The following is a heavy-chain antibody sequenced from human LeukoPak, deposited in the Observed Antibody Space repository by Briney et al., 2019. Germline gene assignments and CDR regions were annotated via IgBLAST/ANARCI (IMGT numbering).Heavy chain of an antibody. Sequence: GGSLRLSCAASGFTFSNAWMHWVRQAPGKGLVWVSRISKDGSSTNYADSVKGRFTISRDNAKNTLYLQMSSLTAEDTAVYYCAASMAGFNWFDPWGQGTLVTVSS. CDR1: GFTFSNAW. V-gene: IGHV3-74*01. J-gene: IGHJ5*02. CDR3: AASMAGFNWFDP. D-gene: IGHD6-19*01. CDR2: ISKDGSST.